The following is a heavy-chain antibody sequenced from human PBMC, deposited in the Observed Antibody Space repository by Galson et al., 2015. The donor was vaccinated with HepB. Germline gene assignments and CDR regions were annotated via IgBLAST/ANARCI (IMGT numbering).Heavy chain of an antibody. CDR3: AKIPHRWTTGTFDY. J-gene: IGHJ4*02. V-gene: IGHV3-23*01. CDR2: ISGSGGST. CDR1: GFTFSSYA. D-gene: IGHD4-17*01. Sequence: SLRLSCAASGFTFSSYAMSWVRQAPGKGLEWASAISGSGGSTYYADSVKGRFTISRDNSKNTLYLQMNSLRAEDTAVYYCAKIPHRWTTGTFDYWGQGTLVTVSS.